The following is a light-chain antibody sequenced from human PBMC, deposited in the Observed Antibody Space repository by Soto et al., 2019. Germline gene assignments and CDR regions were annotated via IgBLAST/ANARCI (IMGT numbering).Light chain of an antibody. CDR3: QQYVRSPFS. J-gene: IGKJ3*01. CDR1: QSINSGF. CDR2: GAS. Sequence: EIVLTQSPGTLSLSPGERATLSCRASQSINSGFLVWYQQKPGQAPRLLIYGASGRGAGVPDRFSGSGSGTDFTLTITRLEPEDFAVYYCQQYVRSPFSFGPGTKVDMK. V-gene: IGKV3-20*01.